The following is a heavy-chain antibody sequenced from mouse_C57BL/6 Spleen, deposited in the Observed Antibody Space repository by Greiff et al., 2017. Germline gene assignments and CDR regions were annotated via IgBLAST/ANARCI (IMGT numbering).Heavy chain of an antibody. D-gene: IGHD3-2*02. CDR1: GYAFSSSW. Sequence: QVQLQQSGPELVKPGASVKISCKASGYAFSSSWMNWVKQRPGKGLEWLGRIYPGDGDNNYTGQFKGKATLTADNYSSPAYMKLSSLTSEDSAVSFCARERSSGYVAWFAYWGQGTLVTVSA. V-gene: IGHV1-82*01. CDR3: ARERSSGYVAWFAY. CDR2: IYPGDGDN. J-gene: IGHJ3*01.